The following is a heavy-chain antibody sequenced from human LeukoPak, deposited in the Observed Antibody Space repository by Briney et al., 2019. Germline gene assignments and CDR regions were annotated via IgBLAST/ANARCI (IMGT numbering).Heavy chain of an antibody. D-gene: IGHD2-21*01. Sequence: SVKVSCKASGGTFSSYAISWVRQAPGQGLEWMGGIIPIFGTANYAQKFQGRVTITADESTSTAYMELSSLRSEDTAVHYCASNCGGDCFIPYFDYWGQGTLVTVSS. J-gene: IGHJ4*02. CDR1: GGTFSSYA. CDR3: ASNCGGDCFIPYFDY. CDR2: IIPIFGTA. V-gene: IGHV1-69*13.